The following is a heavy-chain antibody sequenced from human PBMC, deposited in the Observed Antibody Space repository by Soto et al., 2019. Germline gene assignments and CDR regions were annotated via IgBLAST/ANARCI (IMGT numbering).Heavy chain of an antibody. J-gene: IGHJ4*02. CDR3: AGESRLMATRPV. Sequence: GGSLRLSCVASGFILSSYWMSWVRQAPGKGLEWVSIIKRDASGKYYVDSVKGRFTISRDNARNSLFLQTNSLRVEDTAVYYCAGESRLMATRPVWGLGTLVTLSS. D-gene: IGHD6-6*01. CDR1: GFILSSYW. CDR2: IKRDASGK. V-gene: IGHV3-7*01.